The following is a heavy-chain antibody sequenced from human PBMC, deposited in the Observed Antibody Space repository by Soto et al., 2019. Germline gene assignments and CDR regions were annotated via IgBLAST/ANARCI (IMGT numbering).Heavy chain of an antibody. Sequence: SETLSLTCTVSGGSVSSSSYYWSWIRQPPGKGLEWIGYIYYSGSTNYNPSLKSRVTISVDTSKNQFSLKLSSVAAADTAVYYCARVGGSYYDDAFDIWGQGTMVTVSS. CDR1: GGSVSSSSYY. D-gene: IGHD1-26*01. V-gene: IGHV4-61*01. CDR2: IYYSGST. CDR3: ARVGGSYYDDAFDI. J-gene: IGHJ3*02.